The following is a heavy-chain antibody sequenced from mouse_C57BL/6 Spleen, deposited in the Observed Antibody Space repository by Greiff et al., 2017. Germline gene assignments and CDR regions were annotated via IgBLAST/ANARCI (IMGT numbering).Heavy chain of an antibody. CDR1: GFTFTDYY. V-gene: IGHV7-3*01. CDR2: IRNKANGYTS. Sequence: EVQRVESGGGLVQPGGSLSLSCAASGFTFTDYYMSWVRQPPGKALEWLGFIRNKANGYTSEYSVSVKGRFTISRDNTQSILYLRRNALGAEDSATYYWARAGGSAWFAYWGQGTLVTVSA. J-gene: IGHJ3*01. CDR3: ARAGGSAWFAY.